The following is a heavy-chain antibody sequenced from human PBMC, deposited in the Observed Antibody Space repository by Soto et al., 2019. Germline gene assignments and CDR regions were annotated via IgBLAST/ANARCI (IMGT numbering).Heavy chain of an antibody. CDR2: IIPIFGTA. V-gene: IGHV1-69*13. CDR1: GGTFSSYA. D-gene: IGHD3-22*01. Sequence: GASVKVSCKASGGTFSSYAISWVRQAPGQGLEWMGGIIPIFGTANYAQKFQGRVTITADESTSTAYMELSSLRSEDTAVYYCARVYYDSSGYSTNVFDIWGQGTMVIVSS. CDR3: ARVYYDSSGYSTNVFDI. J-gene: IGHJ3*02.